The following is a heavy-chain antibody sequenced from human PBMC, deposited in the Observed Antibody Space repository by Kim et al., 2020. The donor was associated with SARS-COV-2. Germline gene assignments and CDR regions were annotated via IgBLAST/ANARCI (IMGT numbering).Heavy chain of an antibody. D-gene: IGHD3-3*01. Sequence: GGSLRLSCKASAFTFNNYAMMWIRLAPGKGLEWVSVISANGRSQYYAQSVKGRFTVSRDNSDNTLYLQMNTLRREDSALYFCARPNDAGFLARHYSFGVDVWGQGTTVTVSS. CDR3: ARPNDAGFLARHYSFGVDV. J-gene: IGHJ6*02. CDR2: ISANGRSQ. CDR1: AFTFNNYA. V-gene: IGHV3-23*01.